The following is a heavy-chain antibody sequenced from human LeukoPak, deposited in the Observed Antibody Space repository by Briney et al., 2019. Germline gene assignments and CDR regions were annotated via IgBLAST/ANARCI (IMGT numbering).Heavy chain of an antibody. V-gene: IGHV3-48*03. J-gene: IGHJ4*02. CDR1: GSTFSSYE. D-gene: IGHD4-23*01. Sequence: TGGSLRLSCTSSGSTFSSYEMNLVRQAPGKVLEWDSYISSSGSIIYYADSVRGRFTISRDNANNSLYLQMNSLRADDTAVYYCAGHERWVAQRDDYWGQGTLVTVSS. CDR2: ISSSGSII. CDR3: AGHERWVAQRDDY.